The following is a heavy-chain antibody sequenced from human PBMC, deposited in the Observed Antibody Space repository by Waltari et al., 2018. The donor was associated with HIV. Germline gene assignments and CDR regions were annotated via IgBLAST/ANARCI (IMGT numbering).Heavy chain of an antibody. CDR1: GFTVSSNY. V-gene: IGHV3-66*02. Sequence: EVLLVESGGGLVQPAGSLSLSCASSGFTVSSNYMSWVRQAPGKGLEWVSVIYSGGSTYYADSVKGRFTISRDNSKNTLYLQMNSLRAEDTAVYYCARDRGGSSFQHWGQGTLVTVSS. CDR3: ARDRGGSSFQH. J-gene: IGHJ1*01. D-gene: IGHD1-26*01. CDR2: IYSGGST.